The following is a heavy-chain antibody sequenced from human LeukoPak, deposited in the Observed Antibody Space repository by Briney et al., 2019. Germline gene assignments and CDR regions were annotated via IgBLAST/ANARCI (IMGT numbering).Heavy chain of an antibody. Sequence: ASVKVSCEASGYTFTGYFMHWVRQAPGQGLEWMGWINTNSGGTNYAQKFQGRVTMTRDTSISTAYMELRGLRSDDTAVYYCARGGLPIYYYYIDVWGKGTTVTVSS. J-gene: IGHJ6*03. V-gene: IGHV1-2*02. CDR1: GYTFTGYF. D-gene: IGHD4-11*01. CDR2: INTNSGGT. CDR3: ARGGLPIYYYYIDV.